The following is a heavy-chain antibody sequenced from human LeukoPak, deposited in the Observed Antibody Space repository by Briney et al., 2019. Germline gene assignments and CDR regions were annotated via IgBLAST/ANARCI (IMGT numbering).Heavy chain of an antibody. D-gene: IGHD2-2*01. CDR2: IYPGDSDT. Sequence: PGESLKISCRGSGYSFTTYWIGWVRQMHGKGLEWMGIIYPGDSDTRYTPSFQGEATMSAGKPINHAYLQWISLRASDTAMYSCARQQGCSSSSVPPHYWSQGTLVTVSP. CDR1: GYSFTTYW. V-gene: IGHV5-51*01. CDR3: ARQQGCSSSSVPPHY. J-gene: IGHJ4*02.